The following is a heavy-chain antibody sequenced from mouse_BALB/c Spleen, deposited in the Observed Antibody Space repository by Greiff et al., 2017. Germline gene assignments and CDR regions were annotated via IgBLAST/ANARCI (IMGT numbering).Heavy chain of an antibody. D-gene: IGHD4-1*01. CDR3: TRPGKDYYAMDY. CDR1: GYTFTSYW. CDR2: IYPSDSYT. Sequence: QVQLQQPGAELVRPGASVKLSCKASGYTFTSYWINWVKQRPGQGLEWIGNIYPSDSYTNYNPKFKDNATLTVDKSSSTAYMQLSSPTSEDSAVYYCTRPGKDYYAMDYWGQGTSVTVSS. J-gene: IGHJ4*01. V-gene: IGHV1-69*02.